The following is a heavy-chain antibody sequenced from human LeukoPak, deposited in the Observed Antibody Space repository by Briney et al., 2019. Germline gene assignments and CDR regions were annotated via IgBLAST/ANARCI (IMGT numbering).Heavy chain of an antibody. D-gene: IGHD1-1*01. V-gene: IGHV4-59*01. J-gene: IGHJ4*02. CDR1: GGSISSYY. CDR3: ARVRVTGTKTYYFDY. CDR2: IYYSGST. Sequence: SETLSLTRTVSGGSISSYYWSWIRQPPGKGLEWIGYIYYSGSTNYNPSLKSRVTISVDTSKNQFSLKLSSVTAADTAVYYCARVRVTGTKTYYFDYWGQGTLVTVSS.